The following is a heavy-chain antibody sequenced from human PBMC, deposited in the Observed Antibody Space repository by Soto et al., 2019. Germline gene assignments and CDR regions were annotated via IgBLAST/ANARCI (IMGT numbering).Heavy chain of an antibody. CDR2: IGRSGETI. J-gene: IGHJ4*02. V-gene: IGHV3-48*03. D-gene: IGHD2-8*02. CDR3: AKDGTGGPPYYFDY. CDR1: GFTFSSFE. Sequence: LRLSCVGSGFTFSSFEMNWVRQTPGKGLEWLSYIGRSGETIYYADSVKGRFTISRDNSKNTLYLQMNSLRAEDTAVYYCAKDGTGGPPYYFDYWGQGTLVTVSS.